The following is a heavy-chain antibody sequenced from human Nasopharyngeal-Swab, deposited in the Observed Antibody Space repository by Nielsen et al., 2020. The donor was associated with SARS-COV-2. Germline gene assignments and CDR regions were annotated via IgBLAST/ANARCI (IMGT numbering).Heavy chain of an antibody. Sequence: GGSLRLSCAASGFTFSIYSMTWVRQAPGKGLEWVSTISGSGDTTYYADSVEGRFTISRDNSKNTLYLQMNSLRAEDTAIYYCAKDRYSGSGSYKYYYFYYGMDVWGQGTTVTVSS. CDR2: ISGSGDTT. V-gene: IGHV3-23*01. D-gene: IGHD3-10*01. J-gene: IGHJ6*02. CDR1: GFTFSIYS. CDR3: AKDRYSGSGSYKYYYFYYGMDV.